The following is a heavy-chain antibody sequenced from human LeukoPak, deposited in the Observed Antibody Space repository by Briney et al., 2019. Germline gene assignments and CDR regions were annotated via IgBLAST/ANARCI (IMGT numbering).Heavy chain of an antibody. Sequence: ASVKVSCKTSGYTFTNFYMHWVRQAPGQGLEWMGIINPSGGNTGYAQKFQGRVTMTRDTSTSTVYMELRSLRSEDTAVYYCAREVGATDYWGQGTLVTVSS. J-gene: IGHJ4*02. CDR1: GYTFTNFY. CDR2: INPSGGNT. CDR3: AREVGATDY. D-gene: IGHD1-26*01. V-gene: IGHV1-46*01.